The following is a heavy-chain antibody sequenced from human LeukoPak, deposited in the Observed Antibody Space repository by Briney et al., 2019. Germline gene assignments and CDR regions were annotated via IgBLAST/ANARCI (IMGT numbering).Heavy chain of an antibody. V-gene: IGHV2-5*02. CDR3: AHRKVDTPMGP. Sequence: SGPTLVKPTQTLTLTCTFSGFSLRTSGVGVGWIRQPPGKALEGLAYIYWDDDKRYSPALKSSLTITKDTSKNQVVLTVTNMDPVDTATYYCAHRKVDTPMGPWGQGTLVTVSS. J-gene: IGHJ5*02. CDR2: IYWDDDK. D-gene: IGHD5-18*01. CDR1: GFSLRTSGVG.